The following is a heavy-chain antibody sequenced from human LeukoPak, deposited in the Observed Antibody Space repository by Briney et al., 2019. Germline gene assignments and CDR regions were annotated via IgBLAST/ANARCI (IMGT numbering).Heavy chain of an antibody. CDR2: ISSSGSSI. D-gene: IGHD3-22*01. V-gene: IGHV3-11*04. J-gene: IGHJ4*02. CDR3: ASNQDYYDSSGYKTPLDY. CDR1: GFTFSDYF. Sequence: GGSLRLSCAASGFTFSDYFMSWIRQAPGKGLEWVSYISSSGSSIYYADSVKGRFTISRDNAKNSLYLQMNSLRAEDTAVYYCASNQDYYDSSGYKTPLDYWGQGTLVTVSS.